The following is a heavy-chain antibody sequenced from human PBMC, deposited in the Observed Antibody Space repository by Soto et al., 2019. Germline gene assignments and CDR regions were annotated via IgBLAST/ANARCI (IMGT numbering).Heavy chain of an antibody. J-gene: IGHJ4*02. CDR2: ITGTGGST. D-gene: IGHD2-15*01. CDR3: AKDDCSGGSCYHDY. CDR1: GITFSRFV. Sequence: PGGSLRLSCAASGITFSRFVMTWVRQAPGKGLEWVSAITGTGGSTYYADSVKGRFTTSRDNSKNTLYLQMNSLRAEDTAVYYCAKDDCSGGSCYHDYWGRGMLVTVSS. V-gene: IGHV3-23*01.